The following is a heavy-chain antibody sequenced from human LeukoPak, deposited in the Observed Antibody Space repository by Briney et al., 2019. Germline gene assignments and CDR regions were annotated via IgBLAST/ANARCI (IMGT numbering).Heavy chain of an antibody. CDR1: GFTVSSNY. CDR3: ARVPPRGSGSLDY. Sequence: PGGSLRLSCAASGFTVSSNYMSWVRQSPGKGLEWVSIIYSAGYTYYADSVKSRFTISRDNSKNTLYLQMNSLRAEDTAVYYCARVPPRGSGSLDYWGQGTLVTVSS. CDR2: IYSAGYT. V-gene: IGHV3-53*01. J-gene: IGHJ4*02. D-gene: IGHD3-10*01.